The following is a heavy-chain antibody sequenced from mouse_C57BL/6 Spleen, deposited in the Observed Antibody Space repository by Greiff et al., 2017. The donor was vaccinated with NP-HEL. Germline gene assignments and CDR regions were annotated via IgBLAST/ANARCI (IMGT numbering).Heavy chain of an antibody. CDR1: GYTFTSYW. D-gene: IGHD1-1*01. CDR3: ARAYGSSPGFAY. V-gene: IGHV1-50*01. CDR2: IDPSDSYT. J-gene: IGHJ3*01. Sequence: VQLQQPGAELVKPGASVKLSCKASGYTFTSYWMQWVKQRPGQGLEWIGEIDPSDSYTNYNQKFKGKATLTVDTSSSTAYMQLSSLTSEDSAVYYCARAYGSSPGFAYWGQGTLVTVSA.